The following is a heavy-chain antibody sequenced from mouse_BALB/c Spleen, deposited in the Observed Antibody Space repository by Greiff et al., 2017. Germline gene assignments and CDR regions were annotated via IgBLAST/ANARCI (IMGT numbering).Heavy chain of an antibody. CDR1: GYTFTSYY. Sequence: QVQLQQPGAELVKPGASVKLSCKASGYTFTSYYMYWVKQRPGQGLEWIGGINPSNGGTNFNEKFKSKATLTVDKSSSTAYMQLSSLTSEDSAVYYCARGGYDEGEFAYWGQGTLVTVSA. D-gene: IGHD2-14*01. V-gene: IGHV1S81*02. J-gene: IGHJ3*01. CDR3: ARGGYDEGEFAY. CDR2: INPSNGGT.